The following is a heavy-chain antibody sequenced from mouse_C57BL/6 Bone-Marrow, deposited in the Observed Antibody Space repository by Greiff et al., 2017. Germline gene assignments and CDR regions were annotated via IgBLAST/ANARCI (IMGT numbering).Heavy chain of an antibody. J-gene: IGHJ1*03. CDR2: ISSGGSYT. CDR1: GFTFSSYG. V-gene: IGHV5-6*02. CDR3: ARRGDGRDWYFDV. Sequence: DVKLQESGGDLVKPGGSLKLSCAASGFTFSSYGMSWVRQTPDKRLEWVATISSGGSYTYYPDSGKGRFTISRDNAKNTLYLQMSSLKSEDTAMYYCARRGDGRDWYFDVWGTGTTVTVSS.